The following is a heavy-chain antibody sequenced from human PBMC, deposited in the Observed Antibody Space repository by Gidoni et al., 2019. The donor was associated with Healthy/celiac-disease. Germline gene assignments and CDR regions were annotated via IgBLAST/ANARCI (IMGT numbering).Heavy chain of an antibody. CDR3: ARLPQIFGVVDP. J-gene: IGHJ5*02. D-gene: IGHD3-3*01. V-gene: IGHV4-39*01. Sequence: QLQLQESGPGLVKPSETLSLTCTVSGGSISSSSYYWGWIRQPPGKGLEWIGSIYYSGSTYYNPSLKSRVTISVDTSKNQFSLKLSSVTAADTAVYYCARLPQIFGVVDPWGQGTLVTVSS. CDR1: GGSISSSSYY. CDR2: IYYSGST.